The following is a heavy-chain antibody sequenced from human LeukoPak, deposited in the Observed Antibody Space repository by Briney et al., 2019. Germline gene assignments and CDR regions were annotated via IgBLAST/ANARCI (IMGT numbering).Heavy chain of an antibody. V-gene: IGHV3-23*01. J-gene: IGHJ4*02. CDR1: GFTFSSYA. D-gene: IGHD4-17*01. CDR2: ISGSGGST. Sequence: PGGSPRLSCAASGFTFSSYAMSWVRQAPGKGLEWVSAISGSGGSTYYADSVKGRFTISRDNSKNTLYLQMNSLRAEDTAVYYCAKDDYGDYSFDYWGQGTLVTVSS. CDR3: AKDDYGDYSFDY.